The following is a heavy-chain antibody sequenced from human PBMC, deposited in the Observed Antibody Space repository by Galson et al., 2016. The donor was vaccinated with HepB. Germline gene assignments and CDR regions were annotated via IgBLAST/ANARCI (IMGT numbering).Heavy chain of an antibody. J-gene: IGHJ6*02. D-gene: IGHD4-17*01. CDR3: AREGLSDYGDYKYYYYALDV. CDR1: GFTFSDYF. CDR2: IRYSGDPM. Sequence: SLRLSCAASGFTFSDYFMAWIRQPPGKGLEWVSHIRYSGDPMSYADSVMGRFTISRDNAKNSLYLQMNSLRAEDTAVYYCAREGLSDYGDYKYYYYALDVWGQGTTVTVSS. V-gene: IGHV3-11*04.